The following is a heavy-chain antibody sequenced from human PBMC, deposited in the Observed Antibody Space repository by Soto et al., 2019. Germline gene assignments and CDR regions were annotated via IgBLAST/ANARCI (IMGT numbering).Heavy chain of an antibody. D-gene: IGHD1-1*01. CDR3: VRDKRTISGIFPGY. CDR2: VCTGGAT. CDR1: GFDVTTNC. J-gene: IGHJ4*02. V-gene: IGHV3-53*01. Sequence: LRLSCVGSGFDVTTNCMRWVRQAPGKGLECVSIVCTGGATHYADSVKGRFTISRDRSKNTVHLQMNNVRAEDTAVYYCVRDKRTISGIFPGYWGQGTQVTVSS.